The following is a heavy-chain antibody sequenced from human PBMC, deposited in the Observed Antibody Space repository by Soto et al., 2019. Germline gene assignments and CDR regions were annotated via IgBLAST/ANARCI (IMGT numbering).Heavy chain of an antibody. CDR2: INANSGDT. CDR3: ARGGALDGTSPPFNH. CDR1: GYTFSGHY. D-gene: IGHD6-19*01. Sequence: QVQLVQSGAEVKKPGASVRVSCKASGYTFSGHYMHWIRQAPGQGPEWLGWINANSGDTDSAPKFQDRLTMTRDTSISTAYMELSRLRSDDTAVYYCARGGALDGTSPPFNHWGQGTLVTVSS. J-gene: IGHJ4*02. V-gene: IGHV1-2*02.